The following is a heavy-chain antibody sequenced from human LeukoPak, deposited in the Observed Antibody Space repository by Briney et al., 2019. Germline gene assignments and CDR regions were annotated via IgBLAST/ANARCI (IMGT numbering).Heavy chain of an antibody. CDR2: IYYSGST. CDR1: GGSISSYY. Sequence: PSETLSLTCTVSGGSISSYYWSWIRQPPGKGLEWIGYIYYSGSTNYNPSLKSRVTISVDTSKNQFSLKLSSVTAADTAVYYCARGDRLTHYYYMDVWGKGTTVTISS. V-gene: IGHV4-59*01. CDR3: ARGDRLTHYYYMDV. J-gene: IGHJ6*03. D-gene: IGHD3-9*01.